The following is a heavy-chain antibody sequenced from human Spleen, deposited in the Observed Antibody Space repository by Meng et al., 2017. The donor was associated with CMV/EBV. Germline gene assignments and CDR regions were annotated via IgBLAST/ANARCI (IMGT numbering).Heavy chain of an antibody. V-gene: IGHV1-2*02. D-gene: IGHD2-21*02. J-gene: IGHJ3*01. CDR1: GYTFTGYY. CDR2: INANSGDT. Sequence: ASVKVSCKASGYTFTGYYMHCVRQAPGQGLEWMAWINANSGDTNYARKFQGRVTMTRDTSISTAYMELTSLRSDDTAVYFCARDRGITAIQLDAFDVWGQGTLVTVSS. CDR3: ARDRGITAIQLDAFDV.